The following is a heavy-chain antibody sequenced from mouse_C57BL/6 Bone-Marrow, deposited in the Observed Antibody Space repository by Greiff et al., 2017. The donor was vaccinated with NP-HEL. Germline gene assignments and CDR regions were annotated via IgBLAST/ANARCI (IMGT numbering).Heavy chain of an antibody. J-gene: IGHJ2*01. Sequence: EVQGVESGPVLVKPGASVKMSCKASGYTFTDYYMNWVKQSHGKSLEWIGVINPYNGGTSYNQKFKGKATLTVDKSSSTAYMELNSLTSEDSAVYYCARRYYGSRYWGQGTTLTVSS. D-gene: IGHD1-1*01. CDR2: INPYNGGT. CDR1: GYTFTDYY. CDR3: ARRYYGSRY. V-gene: IGHV1-19*01.